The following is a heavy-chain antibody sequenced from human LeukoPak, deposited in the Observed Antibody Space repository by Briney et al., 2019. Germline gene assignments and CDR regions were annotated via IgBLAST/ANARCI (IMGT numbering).Heavy chain of an antibody. CDR3: ARVGGKNYYYSGMAV. V-gene: IGHV4-59*01. CDR2: IYYSGST. D-gene: IGHD3-16*01. J-gene: IGHJ6*02. CDR1: GGSISSYY. Sequence: PSETLSLTCTVSGGSISSYYWSWIRQPPGKGLEWIGYIYYSGSTNYNPSLKSRVTISVDTSKNQFSLKLSSVTAADTAVYYCARVGGKNYYYSGMAVWGQGPRSPSH.